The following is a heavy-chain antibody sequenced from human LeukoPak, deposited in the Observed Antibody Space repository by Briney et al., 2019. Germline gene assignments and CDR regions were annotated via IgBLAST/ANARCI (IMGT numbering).Heavy chain of an antibody. CDR1: GFTFSTHW. CDR3: AGDEGWTFDI. J-gene: IGHJ3*02. D-gene: IGHD5-24*01. V-gene: IGHV3-7*01. CDR2: IQKEGSDK. Sequence: GGPLSLSCAASGFTFSTHWMSGFRQAPGKGLGWVGLIQKEGSDKYYVDSVKGRFTISRDNAKNSLYLQMNGLRADDTAVYYCAGDEGWTFDIWGQGTKVTVSS.